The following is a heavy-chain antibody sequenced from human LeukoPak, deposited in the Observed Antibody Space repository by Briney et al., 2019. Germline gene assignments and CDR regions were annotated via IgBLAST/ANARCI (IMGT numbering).Heavy chain of an antibody. CDR3: AAGTAADF. D-gene: IGHD6-13*01. CDR2: ISSSSSYT. V-gene: IGHV3-11*03. CDR1: GLPFSDYY. J-gene: IGHJ4*02. Sequence: GGSLRLSCVVSGLPFSDYYMNWLRKAPGKGLEWISYISSSSSYTDYADSVKGRFTISRDNAKSALYLQMHSLRLEDTAVYYCAAGTAADFWGQGTLVTVSS.